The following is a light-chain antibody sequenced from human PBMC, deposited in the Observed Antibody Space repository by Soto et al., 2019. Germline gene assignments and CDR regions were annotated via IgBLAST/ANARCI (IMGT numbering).Light chain of an antibody. CDR1: QTIGTY. CDR3: QQSYTSPRT. CDR2: DAS. V-gene: IGKV1-39*01. J-gene: IGKJ2*01. Sequence: DVQMTQSPPSLSAYVGDRVTITCRASQTIGTYLNWYQKKPGTPPKLLIYDASNLQTGVSSRFSGSGSGAEFALTSSSLQPEDFATYYCQQSYTSPRTFGQGTKLDIK.